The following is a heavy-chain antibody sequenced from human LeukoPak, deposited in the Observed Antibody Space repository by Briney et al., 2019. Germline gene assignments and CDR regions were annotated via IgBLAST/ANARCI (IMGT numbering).Heavy chain of an antibody. CDR1: GGSISSGSYY. J-gene: IGHJ4*02. CDR2: IYTSGST. CDR3: ARESLGYCSSTSCSPFDY. Sequence: SETLSLTCTVSGGSISSGSYYWSWIRQPAGKGLEWIGRIYTSGSTNYNPSLKSRVTISVDTSKNHFSLKLSSVTAADTAVYYCARESLGYCSSTSCSPFDYWGQGTLVTVSS. V-gene: IGHV4-61*02. D-gene: IGHD2-2*01.